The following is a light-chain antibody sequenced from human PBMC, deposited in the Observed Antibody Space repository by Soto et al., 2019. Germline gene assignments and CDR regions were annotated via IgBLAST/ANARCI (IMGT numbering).Light chain of an antibody. CDR1: QGFNNY. V-gene: IGKV1-27*01. CDR3: QKYNSAPFT. CDR2: AAS. Sequence: DIQRTQAPSSLSASVGDRVTITCRARQGFNNYLAWYQQKPGKVPKLLICAASTLQSGVPSRFSSSGSGRDFTLPISSLHPEDVATYYCQKYNSAPFTFGPGTKVDIK. J-gene: IGKJ3*01.